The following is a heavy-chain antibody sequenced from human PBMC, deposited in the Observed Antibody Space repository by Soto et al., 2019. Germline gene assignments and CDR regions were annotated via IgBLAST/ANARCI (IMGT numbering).Heavy chain of an antibody. V-gene: IGHV1-18*01. D-gene: IGHD2-8*02. CDR1: GYTLTSYY. CDR3: VRVPTGQSTVWDY. J-gene: IGHJ4*02. Sequence: ASVKVSCKASGYTLTSYYISWVRQAPGQGLEWMGWSSTYSSRTNFAQKFRGRVTVTTDTSTSTVYMELRTLTSDDTAVYYYVRVPTGQSTVWDYWGQGTLVTVS. CDR2: SSTYSSRT.